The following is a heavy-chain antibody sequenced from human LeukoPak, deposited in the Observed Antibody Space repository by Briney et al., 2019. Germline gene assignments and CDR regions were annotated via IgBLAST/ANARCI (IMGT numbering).Heavy chain of an antibody. D-gene: IGHD6-19*01. CDR2: VIPIFSTA. Sequence: SVKVSCKASGGTFSNYAIGWVRQAPGQGLEWMGGVIPIFSTANYAQKLQGRVSMTTDTSTSTAYMDLRSLRSDDTAVYYCARDLRYSSGWSASGMDVWGKGTTVTISS. CDR1: GGTFSNYA. CDR3: ARDLRYSSGWSASGMDV. V-gene: IGHV1-69*05. J-gene: IGHJ6*03.